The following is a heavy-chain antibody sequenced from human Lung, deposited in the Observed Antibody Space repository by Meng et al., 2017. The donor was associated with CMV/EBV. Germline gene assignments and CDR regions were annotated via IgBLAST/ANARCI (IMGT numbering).Heavy chain of an antibody. J-gene: IGHJ6*02. D-gene: IGHD3-22*01. CDR2: IRSKANSYAT. CDR1: GFTFSGSA. V-gene: IGHV3-73*01. Sequence: GEXXKISCAASGFTFSGSAMHWVRQASGKGLEWVGRIRSKANSYATAYAASVKGRFTISRDDSKNTAYLQMNSLKTEDTAVYYCTRHEREYYYGSSGTPYHYYYGMDFXGQGXTVTSSS. CDR3: TRHEREYYYGSSGTPYHYYYGMDF.